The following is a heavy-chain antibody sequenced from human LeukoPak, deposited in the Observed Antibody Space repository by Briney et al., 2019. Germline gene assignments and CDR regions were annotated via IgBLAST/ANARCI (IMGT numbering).Heavy chain of an antibody. CDR3: ARHFHHYYMDV. J-gene: IGHJ6*03. Sequence: GESLKISCKGSGYSFTSYWIGWVRQMPGKGLEWMGTIYPGDSDTRYSPSFQGQVTISADKSISTAYLLWSSLKASDTAIYYCARHFHHYYMDVWGKGTTVTVSS. V-gene: IGHV5-51*01. CDR1: GYSFTSYW. CDR2: IYPGDSDT.